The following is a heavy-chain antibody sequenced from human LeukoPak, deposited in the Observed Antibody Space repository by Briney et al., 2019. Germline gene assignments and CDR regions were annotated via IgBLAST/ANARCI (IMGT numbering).Heavy chain of an antibody. CDR1: GGSISSYY. D-gene: IGHD5-24*01. Sequence: TSETLSLTCTVSGGSISSYYWSWLRQPPGKGLEWSGYIYYSGSTKYNPSLKSRVTISVDTSKNQFSLKLSSVTAADTAVYYCARGARAGYNLEPFDYWGRGTLVTVSS. V-gene: IGHV4-59*08. CDR3: ARGARAGYNLEPFDY. J-gene: IGHJ4*02. CDR2: IYYSGST.